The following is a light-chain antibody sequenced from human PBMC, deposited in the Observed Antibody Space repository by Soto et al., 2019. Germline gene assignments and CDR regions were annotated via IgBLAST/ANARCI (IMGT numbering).Light chain of an antibody. CDR3: QHYHNWPPWT. J-gene: IGKJ1*01. Sequence: EIVMTQSPATLSVSPGERATLSCRASQSISINLAWYQQKPGQAPRFLIYGASTRATGIPARFSGSGSGTEFTLTISSLQSEDFAVYYCQHYHNWPPWTFGQGTKVEIK. CDR2: GAS. CDR1: QSISIN. V-gene: IGKV3-15*01.